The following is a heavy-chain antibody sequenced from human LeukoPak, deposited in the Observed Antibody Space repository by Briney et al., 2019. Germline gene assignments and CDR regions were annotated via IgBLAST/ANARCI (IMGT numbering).Heavy chain of an antibody. CDR1: GYTFTGYY. CDR2: INPNSGNT. D-gene: IGHD1-26*01. V-gene: IGHV1-8*03. Sequence: ASVKVSCKASGYTFTGYYMHWVRQAPGQGLEWMGWINPNSGNTGYAQKFQGRVTITRNTSISTAYMELSSLRSEDTAVYYCASSVQSAGSLRWGLKTWGQGTLVTVSS. CDR3: ASSVQSAGSLRWGLKT. J-gene: IGHJ5*02.